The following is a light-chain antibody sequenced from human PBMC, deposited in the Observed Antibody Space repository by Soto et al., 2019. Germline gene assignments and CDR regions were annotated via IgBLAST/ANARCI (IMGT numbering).Light chain of an antibody. CDR3: QQYYSSPFT. Sequence: DIVMTQSPDSLAVSLGERATMNCKSSRSILSSSNNKNYLAWYQQKPGQPPRLLIYWASTRESGVPDRFSGGGSGTDFTLTISSLQAEDVAVYYCQQYYSSPFTFGPGTKVDIK. CDR2: WAS. CDR1: RSILSSSNNKNY. J-gene: IGKJ3*01. V-gene: IGKV4-1*01.